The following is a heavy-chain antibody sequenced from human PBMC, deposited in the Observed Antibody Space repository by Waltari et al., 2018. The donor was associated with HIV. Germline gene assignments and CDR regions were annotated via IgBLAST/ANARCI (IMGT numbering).Heavy chain of an antibody. D-gene: IGHD3-22*01. CDR1: EFPFNNYW. J-gene: IGHJ4*02. CDR3: AREALYDSSGYYFDY. Sequence: EVQLVESGGGLVQPGGSLRLSCAASEFPFNNYWMTWVRQAPGKGREWVANIKQDESEKYYVDSVKGRFTISRDNAKNSLFLQMNSLRAEDTAVYYCAREALYDSSGYYFDYWGQGTLVTVSS. CDR2: IKQDESEK. V-gene: IGHV3-7*01.